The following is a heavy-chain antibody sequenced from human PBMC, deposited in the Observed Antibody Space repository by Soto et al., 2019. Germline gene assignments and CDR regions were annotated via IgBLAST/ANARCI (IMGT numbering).Heavy chain of an antibody. J-gene: IGHJ4*02. CDR3: AKDQRLRFLEWLLPDY. CDR2: IPYDGSNK. Sequence: GGSLRLSCAASGFTFSSYGMHWVRQAPGKGLEWVAVIPYDGSNKYYADSVKGRFTISRDNSKNTLYLQMNSLRAEDTAVYYCAKDQRLRFLEWLLPDYWGQGTLVTVSS. CDR1: GFTFSSYG. D-gene: IGHD3-3*01. V-gene: IGHV3-30*18.